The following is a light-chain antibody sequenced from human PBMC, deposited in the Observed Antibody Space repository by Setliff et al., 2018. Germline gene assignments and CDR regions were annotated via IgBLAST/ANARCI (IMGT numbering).Light chain of an antibody. Sequence: QSALAQPASVSGSPGQSITISCTGTYSDVGKYNLVSWYQQHPGKAPKLILYDFTMRPSGVSDRFSGSKSANTASLTISGLQAEDEADYYCCSYAGSSTFVFGGGTKVTVL. CDR2: DFT. CDR3: CSYAGSSTFV. V-gene: IGLV2-23*02. CDR1: YSDVGKYNL. J-gene: IGLJ1*01.